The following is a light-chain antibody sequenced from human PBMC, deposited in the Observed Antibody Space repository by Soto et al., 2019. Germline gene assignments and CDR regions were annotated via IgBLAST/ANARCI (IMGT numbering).Light chain of an antibody. J-gene: IGKJ4*01. Sequence: DIVMTQSPATLSVSPGERATLSCRASQSVSSKLAWYQQKPGQAPKLLIYGASTRATGIPARFSGSEPGTEFTLTISSLQSEDFAVYYCQQYNNWPLTFGGGTKAEIK. V-gene: IGKV3D-15*01. CDR1: QSVSSK. CDR3: QQYNNWPLT. CDR2: GAS.